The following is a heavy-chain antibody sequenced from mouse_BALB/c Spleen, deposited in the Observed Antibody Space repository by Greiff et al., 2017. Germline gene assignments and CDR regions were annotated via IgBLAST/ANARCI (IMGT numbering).Heavy chain of an antibody. CDR3: ARERGNSYYAMDY. D-gene: IGHD2-1*01. CDR2: ISDGGSYT. J-gene: IGHJ4*01. V-gene: IGHV5-4*02. CDR1: GFTFSDYY. Sequence: EVKLMESGGGLVKPGGSLKLSCAASGFTFSDYYMYWVRQTPEKRLEWVATISDGGSYTYYPDSVKGRFTISRDNAKNNLYLQMSSLKSEDTAMYYCARERGNSYYAMDYWGQGTSVTVSS.